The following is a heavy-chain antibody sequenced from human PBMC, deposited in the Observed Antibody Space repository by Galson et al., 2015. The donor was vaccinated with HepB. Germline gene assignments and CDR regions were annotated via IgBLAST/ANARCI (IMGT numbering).Heavy chain of an antibody. V-gene: IGHV3-23*01. Sequence: SLRLSCAASGFTFSSYAMSWVRQAPGKGLEWVSAISGSGGSTYYADSVKGRFTISRDNSKNTLYLQMNSLRAEDTAVYYCAKELGLGPFYYYYYGMDVWGQGTTVTVSS. CDR2: ISGSGGST. CDR3: AKELGLGPFYYYYYGMDV. CDR1: GFTFSSYA. J-gene: IGHJ6*02. D-gene: IGHD7-27*01.